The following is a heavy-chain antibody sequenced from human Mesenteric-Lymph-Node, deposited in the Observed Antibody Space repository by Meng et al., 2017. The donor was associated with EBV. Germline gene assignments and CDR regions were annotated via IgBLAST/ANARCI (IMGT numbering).Heavy chain of an antibody. CDR3: VGNYGGNLGWFDP. CDR2: IYHSGST. V-gene: IGHV4-30-2*01. CDR1: GGATSSCVNL. J-gene: IGHJ5*02. D-gene: IGHD4/OR15-4a*01. Sequence: QDPVSRVGDPPETHAHTVIILGGATSSCVNLWSCIRQPPGKALEWIGYIYHSGSTSYNPSLKSRVSMSIDRSNNQFSLKLTSVTAADTAVYYCVGNYGGNLGWFDPWGQGTLVTVSS.